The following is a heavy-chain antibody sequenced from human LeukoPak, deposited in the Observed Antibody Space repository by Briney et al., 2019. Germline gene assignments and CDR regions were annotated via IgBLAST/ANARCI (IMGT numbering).Heavy chain of an antibody. CDR3: AKLGQLDY. Sequence: PGGSLRLSCAASGFTFSRYAMSWVRQAPGKGLEWVSATSGNGGSTYYADSVKGRFTISKDNSKNTLYLQMNSLRAEDTAVYYCAKLGQLDYWGQGTLVTVSS. D-gene: IGHD6-6*01. J-gene: IGHJ4*02. CDR2: TSGNGGST. CDR1: GFTFSRYA. V-gene: IGHV3-23*01.